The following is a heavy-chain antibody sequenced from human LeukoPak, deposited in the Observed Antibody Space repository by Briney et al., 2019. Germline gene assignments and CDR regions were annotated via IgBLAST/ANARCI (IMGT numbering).Heavy chain of an antibody. CDR2: IYYSGST. D-gene: IGHD5-24*01. CDR1: GGSISSGGYY. CDR3: ARGGIMVEMATI. Sequence: SETLSLTCTVSGGSISSGGYYWSWIRQHPGKGLEWIGYIYYSGSTYYNPSLKSRVTISVDTSKNQFSLKLSSVTAADTAVYYCARGGIMVEMATIWGQGTLVTVSS. J-gene: IGHJ4*02. V-gene: IGHV4-31*03.